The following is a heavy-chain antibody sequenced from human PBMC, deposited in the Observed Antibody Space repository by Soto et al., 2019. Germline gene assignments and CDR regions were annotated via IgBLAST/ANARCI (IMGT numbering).Heavy chain of an antibody. D-gene: IGHD6-13*01. CDR3: ARLSGSGQSWFDP. CDR1: GGSISSNDFY. J-gene: IGHJ5*02. V-gene: IGHV4-31*03. Sequence: QVQLQESGPGLVKPSQTLSLTCIVSGGSISSNDFYWSWLRQHPGKGLEWIGYIYYSGNTDYNPPLKRRGKILVDTSKNQFSLKVSSVTAADTAVYYCARLSGSGQSWFDPWGQGTLVTVSS. CDR2: IYYSGNT.